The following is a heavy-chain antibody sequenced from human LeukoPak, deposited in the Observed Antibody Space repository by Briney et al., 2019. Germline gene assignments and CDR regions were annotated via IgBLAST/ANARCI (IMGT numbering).Heavy chain of an antibody. J-gene: IGHJ4*02. CDR1: GFTFSSYS. CDR3: ARDRFTMISEFDY. Sequence: GSLRLSCAASGFTFSSYSMNWVRQAPGKGLEWVSSISSSSSYIYYADSVKGRFTISRDNAKNSLYLQMNSLRAEDTAVYYCARDRFTMISEFDYWGQGTLVTVSS. CDR2: ISSSSSYI. D-gene: IGHD3-22*01. V-gene: IGHV3-21*01.